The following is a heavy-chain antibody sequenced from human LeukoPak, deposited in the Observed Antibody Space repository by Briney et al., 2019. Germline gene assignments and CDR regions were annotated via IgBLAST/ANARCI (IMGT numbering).Heavy chain of an antibody. Sequence: ASVKVSCKASGYTFTGYYMHWVRQAPGQGLGWMGWINPNSGGTNYAQKFQGRVTMTRDTSIRTAYMELSRLRSDDTAVYYCARGRGKMATIYFDYWGQGTLVPVSS. CDR2: INPNSGGT. V-gene: IGHV1-2*02. D-gene: IGHD5-24*01. J-gene: IGHJ4*02. CDR1: GYTFTGYY. CDR3: ARGRGKMATIYFDY.